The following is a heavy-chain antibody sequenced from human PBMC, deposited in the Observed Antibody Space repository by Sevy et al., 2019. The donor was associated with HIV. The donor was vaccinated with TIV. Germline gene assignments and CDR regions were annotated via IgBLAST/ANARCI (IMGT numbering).Heavy chain of an antibody. CDR1: GFNVINQY. D-gene: IGHD6-19*01. CDR2: LYGNDNT. J-gene: IGHJ4*02. Sequence: GGSLRLSCAASGFNVINQYMSWVRQAPGKGLECVSNLYGNDNTDYADSVKGRFTISRDNSKNTLSLQMNSLRAEDTAVYYCTTERHNRFQWWGRGTLVTVSS. V-gene: IGHV3-53*01. CDR3: TTERHNRFQW.